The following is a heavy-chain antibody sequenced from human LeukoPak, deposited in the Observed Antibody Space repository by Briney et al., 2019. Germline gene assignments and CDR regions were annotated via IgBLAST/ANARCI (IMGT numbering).Heavy chain of an antibody. V-gene: IGHV5-51*01. D-gene: IGHD3-9*01. J-gene: IGHJ4*02. Sequence: GESQKISCKGSEYNFTNYWIGWLRLMPGKGLKWMGIIYADDSDTRYSPSFQGQVTISADESSSTAYLQWSSLKASDTAMYYCARVTHDTLTGYMVATRYAYFDYWGQGPLVTVSS. CDR1: EYNFTNYW. CDR3: ARVTHDTLTGYMVATRYAYFDY. CDR2: IYADDSDT.